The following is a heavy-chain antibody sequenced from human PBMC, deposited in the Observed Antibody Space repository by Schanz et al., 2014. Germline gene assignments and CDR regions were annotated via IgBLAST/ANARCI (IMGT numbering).Heavy chain of an antibody. D-gene: IGHD2-15*01. V-gene: IGHV1-69*02. CDR1: GGTFSSYT. CDR3: ARGRGCTGGSCYSWFDL. J-gene: IGHJ5*02. CDR2: IIPVLNIA. Sequence: QVHLVQSGAEVKKPGSSVKVSCKLSGGTFSSYTISWMRQAPGQGLEWMGKIIPVLNIATYAQRFQGRVSITADTSTNTAYMELSSLTSEDTAVHYCARGRGCTGGSCYSWFDLWGQGTLVTVAS.